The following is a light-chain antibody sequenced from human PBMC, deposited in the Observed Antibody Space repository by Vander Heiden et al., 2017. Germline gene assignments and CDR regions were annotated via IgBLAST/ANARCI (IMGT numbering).Light chain of an antibody. CDR1: HSFFYSYNNKDC. V-gene: IGKV4-1*01. J-gene: IGKJ1*01. CDR3: QQYYSTSS. Sequence: DIVMPQSPDALRVSVGERATINCKSSHSFFYSYNNKDCLACFQKKAGQPPQLIIYWASTRDSGVPERFTGSGSGTDFTLTSSSLQDEDAAVYYCQQYYSTSSFGQGTKVEIK. CDR2: WAS.